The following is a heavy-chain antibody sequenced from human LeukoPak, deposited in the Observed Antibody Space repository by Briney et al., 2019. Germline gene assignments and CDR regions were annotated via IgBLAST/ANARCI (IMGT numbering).Heavy chain of an antibody. V-gene: IGHV1-18*01. J-gene: IGHJ3*02. D-gene: IGHD3-3*01. Sequence: ASVKVSCKASGYTFTSYGISWVRQAPGQGLEWMGWISAYNGNTNYAQKLQGRVTMTTDTSTSKAYMELRSLRSDDTAVYYCARGRFLEWLFQSSNAFDIWGQGTMVTVSS. CDR1: GYTFTSYG. CDR2: ISAYNGNT. CDR3: ARGRFLEWLFQSSNAFDI.